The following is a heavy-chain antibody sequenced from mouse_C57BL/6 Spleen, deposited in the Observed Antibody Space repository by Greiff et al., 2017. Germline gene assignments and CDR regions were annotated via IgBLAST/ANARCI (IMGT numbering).Heavy chain of an antibody. CDR2: IDPSDSYT. CDR3: ARSCDYPYFDY. CDR1: GYTFTSYW. D-gene: IGHD2-4*01. V-gene: IGHV1-50*01. Sequence: QVQLQQPGAELVKPGASVKLSCKASGYTFTSYWMQWVKQRPGQGLEWIGEIDPSDSYTNYNQKFKGKATLTVDTSSSTAYMQLSSLTSEDSAVYYCARSCDYPYFDYWGQGTTLTVSS. J-gene: IGHJ2*01.